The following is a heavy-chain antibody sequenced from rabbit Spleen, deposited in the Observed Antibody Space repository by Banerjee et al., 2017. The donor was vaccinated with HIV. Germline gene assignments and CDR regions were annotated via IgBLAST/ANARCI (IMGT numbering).Heavy chain of an antibody. V-gene: IGHV1S47*01. Sequence: QEQLVESGGGLVQPGGSLKLSCKASGFDFSSYGVSWVRQAPGKGLEWIGYIDPLFGTTCYANWVNGRFTISSHNAQNTLYLQLNSLTAADTATYFCARDTGTSFSSYGMDLWGPGTLVTVS. CDR2: IDPLFGTT. D-gene: IGHD7-1*01. CDR3: ARDTGTSFSSYGMDL. CDR1: GFDFSSYG. J-gene: IGHJ6*01.